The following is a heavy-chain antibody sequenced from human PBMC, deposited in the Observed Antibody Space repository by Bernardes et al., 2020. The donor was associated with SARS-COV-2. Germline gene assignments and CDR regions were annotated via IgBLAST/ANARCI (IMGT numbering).Heavy chain of an antibody. J-gene: IGHJ4*02. CDR2: IWYDGSNK. V-gene: IGHV3-33*01. CDR1: GFTFSSYG. Sequence: SLRLSCAASGFTFSSYGMHWVRQAPGKGLEWVAVIWYDGSNKYYADSVKGRFTISRDNSKNTLYLQMNSLRAEDTAVYYCARDHGAPRGQWLVPQPLYYFDYWGQGTLVTVSS. D-gene: IGHD6-19*01. CDR3: ARDHGAPRGQWLVPQPLYYFDY.